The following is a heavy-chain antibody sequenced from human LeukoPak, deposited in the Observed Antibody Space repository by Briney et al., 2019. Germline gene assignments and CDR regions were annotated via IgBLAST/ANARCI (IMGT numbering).Heavy chain of an antibody. CDR1: GVSISNNH. V-gene: IGHV4-4*07. D-gene: IGHD1-26*01. Sequence: SETLSLTCSVSGVSISNNHWSWIRQPAGKGLEWIGRIHSSGSTNYNPSLKSRVTMSVDTSKNQFSLKVRSVTAADTAVYYCARQVGSYYYLDYWGQGTLVTVSS. J-gene: IGHJ4*02. CDR3: ARQVGSYYYLDY. CDR2: IHSSGST.